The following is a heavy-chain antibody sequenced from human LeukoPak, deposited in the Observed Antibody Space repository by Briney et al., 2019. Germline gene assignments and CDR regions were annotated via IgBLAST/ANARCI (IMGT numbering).Heavy chain of an antibody. J-gene: IGHJ4*02. V-gene: IGHV3-23*01. CDR1: GFTFSTYG. CDR3: ARTQVGATLYYFDY. D-gene: IGHD1-26*01. CDR2: ISGSGDST. Sequence: GGSLRLSCAASGFTFSTYGMGWVRQAPGEGLEWVSSISGSGDSTYYADSVKGRFTISRDNSKNTLYLQMNSLRADDTAVYYCARTQVGATLYYFDYWGQGTLVTVSS.